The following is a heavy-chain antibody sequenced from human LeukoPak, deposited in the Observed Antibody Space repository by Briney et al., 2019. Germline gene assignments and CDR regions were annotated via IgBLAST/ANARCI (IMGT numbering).Heavy chain of an antibody. CDR3: ARDQTSLRPLDYYDSSGHDY. V-gene: IGHV3-30*04. D-gene: IGHD3-22*01. CDR2: ISYDGSNK. Sequence: PGGSLRLSCAASGFTFSSYAMHWVRQAPGKGLEGGAVISYDGSNKYYADSVKGRFTISRDNSKNTLYLQMNSLRAEDTAVYYCARDQTSLRPLDYYDSSGHDYWGQGTLVTVSS. J-gene: IGHJ4*02. CDR1: GFTFSSYA.